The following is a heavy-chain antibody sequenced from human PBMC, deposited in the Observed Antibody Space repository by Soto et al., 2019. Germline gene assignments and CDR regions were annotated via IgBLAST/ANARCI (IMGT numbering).Heavy chain of an antibody. D-gene: IGHD3-22*01. J-gene: IGHJ6*02. V-gene: IGHV3-23*01. CDR2: ISGSGGST. CDR3: AKEHYYDSSGYYYLYYGMDV. CDR1: GFTFSSYA. Sequence: PGGSLRLSCAASGFTFSSYAMSWVRQAPGKGLEWVSAISGSGGSTYYADSVKGRFTISRDNSKNTLYLQMNSLRAEDTAVYYCAKEHYYDSSGYYYLYYGMDVWGQGTTVTVSS.